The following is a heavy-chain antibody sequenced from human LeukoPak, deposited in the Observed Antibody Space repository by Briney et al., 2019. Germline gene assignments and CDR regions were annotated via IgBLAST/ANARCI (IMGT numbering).Heavy chain of an antibody. CDR1: GFTFSSNW. D-gene: IGHD6-6*01. Sequence: SGGSLRLSCTASGFTFSSNWMTWVRQAPGKGLEWVANINQDGGEKYYVDSVKGRFTISRDNAKNSLYLQMNSLRAEDTAVYYCARDRPYYGMDVWGQGTTVTVSS. CDR3: ARDRPYYGMDV. V-gene: IGHV3-7*05. J-gene: IGHJ6*02. CDR2: INQDGGEK.